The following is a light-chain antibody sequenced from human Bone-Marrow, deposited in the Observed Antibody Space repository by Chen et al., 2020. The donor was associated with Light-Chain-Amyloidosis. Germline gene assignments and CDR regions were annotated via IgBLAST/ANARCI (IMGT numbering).Light chain of an antibody. Sequence: NFMLTQPHSVSESPGKTVTMSCTGSSGSIASNYVQWYQQRPGSAPTTVIYEDNQRPSGVPDRFSGSNDSSSNSASLTISGLKTEDEADYYCQSYDSSNLVFGGGTKLTVL. CDR1: SGSIASNY. CDR2: EDN. J-gene: IGLJ3*02. CDR3: QSYDSSNLV. V-gene: IGLV6-57*02.